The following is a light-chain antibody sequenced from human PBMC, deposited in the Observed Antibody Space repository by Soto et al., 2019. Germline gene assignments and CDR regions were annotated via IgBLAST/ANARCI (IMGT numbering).Light chain of an antibody. Sequence: QSALTQPASVSGSPGQSITIPCTGTSSDVGGYDYVSWYQHHPGKAPKLMIYDVTERPQGVSNRLSGSKSGNTASLTISDLLPEDEADYYCSSYTSATTLVVFGGGTKLTVL. CDR3: SSYTSATTLVV. CDR2: DVT. CDR1: SSDVGGYDY. V-gene: IGLV2-14*03. J-gene: IGLJ2*01.